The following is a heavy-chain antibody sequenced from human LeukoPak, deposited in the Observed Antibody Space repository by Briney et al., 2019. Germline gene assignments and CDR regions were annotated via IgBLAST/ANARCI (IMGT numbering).Heavy chain of an antibody. CDR1: GGSTSGGNYY. J-gene: IGHJ3*02. CDR2: IYYSGST. V-gene: IGHV4-61*01. Sequence: PSETLSLTCIVSGGSTSGGNYYWSWIRQPPGKGLEWIGYIYYSGSTNYNPSLKSRVTISVDTSKNQFSLKLSSVTAADTAVYYCARGDGDGYNARFDIWGQGTMVTVSS. D-gene: IGHD5-24*01. CDR3: ARGDGDGYNARFDI.